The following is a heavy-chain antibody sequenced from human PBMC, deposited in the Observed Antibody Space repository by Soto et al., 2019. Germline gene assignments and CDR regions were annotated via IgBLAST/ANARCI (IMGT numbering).Heavy chain of an antibody. CDR2: IKQDGSEE. D-gene: IGHD3-10*02. CDR3: SSIASSVRGWDV. J-gene: IGHJ6*02. Sequence: EVQLVESGGGLVQPGGSLRLSCVDSGFTFSSYWMSWVRQAPVKGLEWVGNIKQDGSEENYVDSVKGRFTISRDNAKNSMYLQMIGLSAEDTAVYYGSSIASSVRGWDVWGQGTTVVVSS. V-gene: IGHV3-7*01. CDR1: GFTFSSYW.